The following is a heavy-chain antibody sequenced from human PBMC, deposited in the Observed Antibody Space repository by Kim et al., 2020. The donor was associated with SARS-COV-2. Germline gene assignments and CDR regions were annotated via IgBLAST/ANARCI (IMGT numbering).Heavy chain of an antibody. J-gene: IGHJ4*02. D-gene: IGHD5-12*01. Sequence: ADSVKGRLTIYRDNSQNTLFLQMSSLRAEDTGVYYCAKIYSDYNLHPCDYWREGTLVTVSS. CDR3: AKIYSDYNLHPCDY. V-gene: IGHV3-23*01.